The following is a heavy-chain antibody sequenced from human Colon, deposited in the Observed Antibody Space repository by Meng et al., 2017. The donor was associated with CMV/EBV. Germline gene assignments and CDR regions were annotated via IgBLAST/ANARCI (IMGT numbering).Heavy chain of an antibody. CDR1: GFTFSSYS. CDR2: ISTSGTNI. Sequence: GGSLRLSCAASGFTFSSYSLNWVRQAPGKGLEWVSSISTSGTNIYYADSVKGRFTVSRDDATDSLYLQLNSLRDEDTAVYYCAKDLVREIVPAALVLDVWGQGTTVTVSS. J-gene: IGHJ6*02. V-gene: IGHV3-21*04. CDR3: AKDLVREIVPAALVLDV. D-gene: IGHD2-2*01.